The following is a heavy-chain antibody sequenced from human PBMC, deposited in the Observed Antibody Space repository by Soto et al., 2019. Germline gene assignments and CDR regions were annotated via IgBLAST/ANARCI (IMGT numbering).Heavy chain of an antibody. CDR3: AKDLDHGYGMDV. CDR2: IYSGGNT. CDR1: GFIVSTKY. V-gene: IGHV3-53*01. D-gene: IGHD6-13*01. Sequence: EVQLMESGGGLIQPGGSLRLSCVASGFIVSTKYMSWVRQAPGKGLEWVSVIYSGGNTYYADVVKGRFTISRDNSQNTLYRQMDSLRAEDTAVYYCAKDLDHGYGMDVWGQGTTVTVSS. J-gene: IGHJ6*02.